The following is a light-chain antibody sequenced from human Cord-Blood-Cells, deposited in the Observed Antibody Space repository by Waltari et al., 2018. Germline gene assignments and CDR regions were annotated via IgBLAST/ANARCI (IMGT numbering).Light chain of an antibody. Sequence: QSVLTQPPSASGTPGQRVTISCSGSSSNIASTYVYCYQQLPGTAPKLLIYRNNQRPSGVPDRFSGSKSGTSASLAISGLRSEDEADYYCAAWDDSLSGPVFGGGTKLTVL. J-gene: IGLJ3*02. CDR3: AAWDDSLSGPV. CDR2: RNN. CDR1: SSNIASTY. V-gene: IGLV1-47*01.